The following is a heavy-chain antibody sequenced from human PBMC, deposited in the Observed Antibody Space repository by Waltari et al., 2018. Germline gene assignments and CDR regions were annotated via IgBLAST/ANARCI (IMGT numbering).Heavy chain of an antibody. CDR2: VNPNSGNT. CDR3: ARGAVPGKGANWFDP. Sequence: GQGLEWVGWVNPNSGNTGYAQKFQDRVIMTSETSMTTVYMELSSLTSDDPAVYYCARGAVPGKGANWFDPWGQGTLVIVSS. J-gene: IGHJ5*02. D-gene: IGHD2-2*01. V-gene: IGHV1-8*01.